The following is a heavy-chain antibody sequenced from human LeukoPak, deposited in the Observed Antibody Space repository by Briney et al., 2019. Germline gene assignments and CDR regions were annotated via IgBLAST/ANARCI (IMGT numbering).Heavy chain of an antibody. D-gene: IGHD5-12*01. CDR1: GGSFSVYY. CDR3: ARGSASGIYPIDY. J-gene: IGHJ4*02. Sequence: PSETLSLTCAVYGGSFSVYYWTWIRQPPGKGLELIAEINHLGRTNYNPSLKSRATISIDTSKYQVFLQLNSVTAADTAVYYCARGSASGIYPIDYWGQGTLVTVSS. V-gene: IGHV4-34*01. CDR2: INHLGRT.